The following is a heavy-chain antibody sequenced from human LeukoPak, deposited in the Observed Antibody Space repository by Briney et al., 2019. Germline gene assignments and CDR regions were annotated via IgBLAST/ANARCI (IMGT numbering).Heavy chain of an antibody. CDR1: GGSFSGYY. J-gene: IGHJ6*03. Sequence: SETLSLTCAVYGGSFSGYYWSWIRQPPGKGLEWIGEINHSGSTYYNPSLKSRDTISVDTSKNQFSLKLSSVTAADTAVYYCARRPTLAAGHYYYMDVWGKGTTVIVSS. V-gene: IGHV4-34*01. CDR3: ARRPTLAAGHYYYMDV. CDR2: INHSGST.